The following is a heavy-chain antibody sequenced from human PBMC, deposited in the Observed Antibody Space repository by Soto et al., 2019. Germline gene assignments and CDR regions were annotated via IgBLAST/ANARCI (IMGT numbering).Heavy chain of an antibody. CDR2: IYYSGST. CDR1: GGSISSYY. Sequence: SETLSLTCTVSGGSISSYYWSWIRQPPGKGLEWIGYIYYSGSTNYNPSLKSRVTISVDTSKNQFSLKLSSVTAADTAVYYCARAYYDFWSGYYPCRGCYYYNYMDVWGKGTTVTVSS. CDR3: ARAYYDFWSGYYPCRGCYYYNYMDV. J-gene: IGHJ6*03. D-gene: IGHD3-3*01. V-gene: IGHV4-59*01.